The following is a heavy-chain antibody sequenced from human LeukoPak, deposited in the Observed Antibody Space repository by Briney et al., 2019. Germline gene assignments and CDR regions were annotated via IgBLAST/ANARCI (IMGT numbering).Heavy chain of an antibody. CDR2: IYPGDSDT. V-gene: IGHV5-51*01. D-gene: IGHD5-18*01. J-gene: IGHJ4*02. Sequence: GESLKISCKGSGYSFTSYWIGWVRQMPGKGLEWMGIIYPGDSDTRYSPSFQGQVTISADKSISTAYLQWSSLKASDTAMYYCARPRTYSYGFRYYFDYWGQGTLVTVSS. CDR1: GYSFTSYW. CDR3: ARPRTYSYGFRYYFDY.